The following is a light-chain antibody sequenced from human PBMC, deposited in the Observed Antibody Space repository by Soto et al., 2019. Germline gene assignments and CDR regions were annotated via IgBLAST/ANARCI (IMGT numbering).Light chain of an antibody. J-gene: IGKJ4*01. V-gene: IGKV1-5*03. CDR3: HQYDSYSS. Sequence: DIQMTQSPSTLSASIGDRVTITCRASQSISNWLGWYQQKPGKAPNLLIYRSSTLQSGVPSRFSGSGSGTEFTLTISSLQHDDFATYYCHQYDSYSSFGGGIQV. CDR2: RSS. CDR1: QSISNW.